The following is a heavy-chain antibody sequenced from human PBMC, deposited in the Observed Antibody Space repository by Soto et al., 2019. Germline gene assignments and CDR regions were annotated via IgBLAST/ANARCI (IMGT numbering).Heavy chain of an antibody. CDR2: IYYSGST. CDR1: GGSISSSSYY. D-gene: IGHD6-13*01. CDR3: ANGIAAADAGGYYYYGMDV. Sequence: TSETLSLTCTVSGGSISSSSYYWGWLHQPPGKGLEWIGSIYYSGSTYYNPSLKSRVTISVDTSKNQFSLKLSSVTAADTAVYYCANGIAAADAGGYYYYGMDVWGQGTTVTVSS. J-gene: IGHJ6*02. V-gene: IGHV4-39*01.